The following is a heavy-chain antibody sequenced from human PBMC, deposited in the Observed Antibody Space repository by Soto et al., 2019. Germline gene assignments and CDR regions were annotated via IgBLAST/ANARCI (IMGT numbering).Heavy chain of an antibody. CDR1: GFPFSSYV. D-gene: IGHD4-4*01. CDR3: AKDSNKYSSSLRGRYFDY. CDR2: ISGGGSNT. V-gene: IGHV3-23*01. Sequence: GGSLRLSCAASGFPFSSYVMSWVRQAPGKGLEWVSGISGGGSNTFYADSVKGRFTISRDNSKNTLLLQMNSLGAEDTAVYYCAKDSNKYSSSLRGRYFDYWGQGNGVTVSS. J-gene: IGHJ4*02.